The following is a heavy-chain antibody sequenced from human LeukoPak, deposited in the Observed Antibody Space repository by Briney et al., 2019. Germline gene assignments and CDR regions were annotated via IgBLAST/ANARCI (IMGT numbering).Heavy chain of an antibody. J-gene: IGHJ5*02. Sequence: SETLSLTCTVSGGSISSSGYYWGWIRQPPGKGLEWIASIYYSGSTYYNPSLKSRVTISVDTTKNQLSLKLSSLTAADTAVYYCARHEYSGSYYGLSWFDPWGQGTLVTVSS. V-gene: IGHV4-39*01. CDR1: GGSISSSGYY. D-gene: IGHD1-26*01. CDR3: ARHEYSGSYYGLSWFDP. CDR2: IYYSGST.